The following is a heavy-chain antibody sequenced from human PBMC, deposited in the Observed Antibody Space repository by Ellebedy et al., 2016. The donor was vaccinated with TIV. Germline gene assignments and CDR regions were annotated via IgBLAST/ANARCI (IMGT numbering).Heavy chain of an antibody. CDR1: GVSISSSY. CDR2: IYYTGST. CDR3: TREVTTEYEGAFDI. Sequence: MPSETLSLTCTVSGVSISSSYWSWIRQPPGKGLEWIGYIYYTGSTRDNPSLKSRVTMSVDTPKNQFSLKLRSVTAADTAVYYCTREVTTEYEGAFDIWGQGTMVTVSS. V-gene: IGHV4-59*01. J-gene: IGHJ3*02. D-gene: IGHD2-21*02.